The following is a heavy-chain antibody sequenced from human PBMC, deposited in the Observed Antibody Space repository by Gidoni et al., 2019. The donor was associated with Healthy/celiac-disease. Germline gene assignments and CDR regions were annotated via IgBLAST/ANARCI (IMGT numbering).Heavy chain of an antibody. CDR2: IIPILGIA. V-gene: IGHV1-69*04. Sequence: QFQLVQSGAEVKKPGSSVKVSCTASGGTFSSYAISWVRQAPGQGLEWMGRIIPILGIANYAQKFQGRVTITADKSTSTAYMELSSLRSEDTAVYYCARAGLAKRRWLQPSPPYYYGMDVWGQGTTVTVSS. CDR1: GGTFSSYA. CDR3: ARAGLAKRRWLQPSPPYYYGMDV. D-gene: IGHD5-12*01. J-gene: IGHJ6*02.